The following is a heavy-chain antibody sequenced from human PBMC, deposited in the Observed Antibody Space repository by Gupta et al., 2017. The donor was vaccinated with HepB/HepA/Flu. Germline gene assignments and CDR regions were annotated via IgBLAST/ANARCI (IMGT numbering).Heavy chain of an antibody. J-gene: IGHJ4*02. CDR1: GGTFSSYA. V-gene: IGHV1-69*01. CDR2: IIPIFGTA. D-gene: IGHD6-6*01. CDR3: TRSSSWRYYFDY. Sequence: QVQLVQSGAEVKKPGSSVKVSCKASGGTFSSYAISWVRQAPGQGLEWMGGIIPIFGTANYAQGRVTITADESTSTAYMELSSLRSEDTAVYYCTRSSSWRYYFDYWGQGTLVTVSS.